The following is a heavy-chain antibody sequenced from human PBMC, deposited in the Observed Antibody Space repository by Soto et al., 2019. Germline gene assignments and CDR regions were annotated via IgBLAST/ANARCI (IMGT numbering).Heavy chain of an antibody. CDR3: TTALGDYEFWSGLNDAFDI. CDR1: GFTFSNAW. Sequence: GGSLRLSCAASGFTFSNAWMSWVRQAPGKGLEWVGRIKSKTDGGTTDYAAPVKGRFTHSRDDSKNTLYLQMNSLKTEDTAVYYCTTALGDYEFWSGLNDAFDIWGQGTMVTVSS. V-gene: IGHV3-15*01. D-gene: IGHD3-3*01. CDR2: IKSKTDGGTT. J-gene: IGHJ3*02.